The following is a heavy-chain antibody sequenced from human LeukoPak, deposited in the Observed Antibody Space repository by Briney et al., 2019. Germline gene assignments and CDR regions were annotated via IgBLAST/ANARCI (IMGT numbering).Heavy chain of an antibody. CDR1: GYSLTSYW. V-gene: IGHV5-51*01. Sequence: GESPNTPRNGPGYSLTSYWIGRVRQTPGKGLEWMGIIYSGDSDTRYSPSFQGQVAISADKSISTAYLEWSSLKASDTAMYYCARRGYCSGGSCIDPWGQGTLVTVSS. D-gene: IGHD2-15*01. J-gene: IGHJ5*02. CDR2: IYSGDSDT. CDR3: ARRGYCSGGSCIDP.